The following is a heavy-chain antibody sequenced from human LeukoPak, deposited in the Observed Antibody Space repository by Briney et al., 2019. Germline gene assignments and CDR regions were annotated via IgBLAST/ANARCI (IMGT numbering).Heavy chain of an antibody. CDR3: ARGSGDGPGYYSDY. V-gene: IGHV4-34*01. CDR1: GGSFSGYY. CDR2: INHSGST. D-gene: IGHD2-21*01. Sequence: KPSETLSLTCAVYGGSFSGYYWSWIRQPPGKGLEWIGEINHSGSTNYNPSLKSRVTISVDTSKNQFSLKLSSVTAADTAVYYCARGSGDGPGYYSDYWGQGTLVTVSS. J-gene: IGHJ4*02.